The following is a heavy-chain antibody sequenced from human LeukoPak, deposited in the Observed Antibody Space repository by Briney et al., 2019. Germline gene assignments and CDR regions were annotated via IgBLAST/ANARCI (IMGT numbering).Heavy chain of an antibody. D-gene: IGHD1-1*01. CDR2: ISSSSSYI. J-gene: IGHJ4*02. CDR1: GFTFSSYS. V-gene: IGHV3-21*01. CDR3: ARDWGGSGTKGD. Sequence: GGPLRLSCAASGFTFSSYSMNWVRQAPGKGLEWVSSISSSSSYIYYADSVKGRFTISRDNAKNSLYLQMNSLRAEDTAVYYCARDWGGSGTKGDWGQGTLVTVSS.